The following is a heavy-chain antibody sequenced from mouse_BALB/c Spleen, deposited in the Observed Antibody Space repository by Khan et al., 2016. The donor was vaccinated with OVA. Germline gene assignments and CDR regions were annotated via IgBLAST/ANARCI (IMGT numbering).Heavy chain of an antibody. J-gene: IGHJ2*01. D-gene: IGHD3-1*01. Sequence: QVQLKQSGAELVRPGTSVKMSCKAAGYTFTNYWIGWVKQRPGHGLEWIGDIYPGGGYTNYNENFKGKVTLTADTSSSTAYMQLSRLTSEASAIYYCARRGAARATCDYFDYWGQGTTLTVSS. V-gene: IGHV1-63*02. CDR2: IYPGGGYT. CDR1: GYTFTNYW. CDR3: ARRGAARATCDYFDY.